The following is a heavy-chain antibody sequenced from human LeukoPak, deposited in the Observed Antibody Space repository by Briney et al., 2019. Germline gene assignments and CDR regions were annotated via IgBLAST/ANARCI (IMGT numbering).Heavy chain of an antibody. V-gene: IGHV4-34*01. CDR2: INHSGST. Sequence: SETLSLTCAVYGGSFSGYYWSWIRQPPGKGLEWIGEINHSGSTNYNPSPKSRVTISVDTSKNQFSLKLSSVTAADTAVYYCARARVITMVRGVPKVFDYWGQGTLVTVSS. J-gene: IGHJ4*02. CDR1: GGSFSGYY. D-gene: IGHD3-10*01. CDR3: ARARVITMVRGVPKVFDY.